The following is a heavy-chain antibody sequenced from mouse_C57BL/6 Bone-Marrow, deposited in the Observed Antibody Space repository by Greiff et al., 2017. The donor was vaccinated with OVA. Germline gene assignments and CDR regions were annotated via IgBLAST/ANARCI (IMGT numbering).Heavy chain of an antibody. CDR2: INPNNGGT. Sequence: VQLQQSGPELVKPGASVKIPCKASGYTFTDYNMDWVKQSHGKSLEWIGDINPNNGGTNYNQKFKGKATLTVDKSSSTAYMELRSLTSEDTAIYYCARRRRAMDYWGQGTSVTVSS. CDR3: ARRRRAMDY. V-gene: IGHV1-18*01. CDR1: GYTFTDYN. J-gene: IGHJ4*01.